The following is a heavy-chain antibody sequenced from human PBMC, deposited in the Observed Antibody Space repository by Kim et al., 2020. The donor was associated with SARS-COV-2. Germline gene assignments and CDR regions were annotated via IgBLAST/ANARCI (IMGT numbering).Heavy chain of an antibody. V-gene: IGHV4-34*01. CDR3: ARARGRRSSTLDMDV. Sequence: PSLKSRVTISVDTSKNQVSLKLSSVTAADTAVYYCARARGRRSSTLDMDVWGKGTTVTVSS. J-gene: IGHJ6*03. D-gene: IGHD6-13*01.